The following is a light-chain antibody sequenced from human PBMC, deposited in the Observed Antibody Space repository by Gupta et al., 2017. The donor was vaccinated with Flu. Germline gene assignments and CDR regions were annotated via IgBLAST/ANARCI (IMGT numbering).Light chain of an antibody. V-gene: IGKV3-11*01. CDR2: DAS. CDR3: QQRSSRPMYT. J-gene: IGKJ2*01. CDR1: KSSSTY. Sequence: GAPPSCAGQKSSSTYVAWYQKKPGQAPRLLIYDASNRAAGIPVRFSGSGSGTDFTLTISRLEPEDFAVYYCQQRSSRPMYTFGEGTEVEIK.